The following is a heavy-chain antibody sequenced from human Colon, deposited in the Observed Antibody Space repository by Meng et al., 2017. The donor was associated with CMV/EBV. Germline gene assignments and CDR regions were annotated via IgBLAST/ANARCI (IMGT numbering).Heavy chain of an antibody. CDR3: AKDIGTWTRGYYFDY. V-gene: IGHV3-30*02. CDR2: VRYVVTTK. J-gene: IGHJ4*02. CDR1: GFAFSDYG. D-gene: IGHD2-15*01. Sequence: GGSLRLSCGASGFAFSDYGMHWVRQTPATGLEWVAYVRYVVTTKYYADSVKGRFTNSKDNSRNTVYLQMDSLRPDDTGVYYCAKDIGTWTRGYYFDYWGQGALVTVSS.